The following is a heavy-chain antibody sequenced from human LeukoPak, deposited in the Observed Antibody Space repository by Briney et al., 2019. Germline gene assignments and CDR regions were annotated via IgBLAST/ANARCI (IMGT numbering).Heavy chain of an antibody. Sequence: PSETPSLTCAVSGGSSRGYYWSCVPHPPRKGLECMWEIKHSGSTNYDPYLKSRVTISVDTSKNQFSLKLSSVTAADTAVYYCARRLRGRSYSGSRGSGFDYWGQGTLVTVSS. CDR2: IKHSGST. CDR1: GGSSRGYY. CDR3: ARRLRGRSYSGSRGSGFDY. D-gene: IGHD1-26*01. V-gene: IGHV4-34*01. J-gene: IGHJ4*02.